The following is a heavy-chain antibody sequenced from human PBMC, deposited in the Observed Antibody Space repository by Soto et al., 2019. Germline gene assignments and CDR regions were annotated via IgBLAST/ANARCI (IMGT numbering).Heavy chain of an antibody. V-gene: IGHV3-30*18. D-gene: IGHD4-17*01. CDR3: AKSGASTVTTKIWEFDY. J-gene: IGHJ4*02. CDR2: ISYDGSNK. Sequence: VQLVESGGGVVQPGRSLRLSCAASGFTFSSYGMHWVRQAPGKGLEWVAVISYDGSNKYYADSVKGRFTISRDNSKNTLYLQMNSLRAEDTAVYYCAKSGASTVTTKIWEFDYWGQGTLVTVSS. CDR1: GFTFSSYG.